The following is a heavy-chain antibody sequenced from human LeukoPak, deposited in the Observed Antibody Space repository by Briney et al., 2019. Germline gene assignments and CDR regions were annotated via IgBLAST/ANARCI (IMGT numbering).Heavy chain of an antibody. CDR2: ISSSGSTI. J-gene: IGHJ5*02. CDR1: GFTFSSYE. D-gene: IGHD3-10*01. Sequence: GGSLRLSCAASGFTFSSYEMNWVRQAPGKGLEWVSYISSSGSTIYYADSVKGRFTISRDNSKNILYLQMNSLRAGDTAVYYCAKSPYYGARNYFDPWGQGTLVTVSS. V-gene: IGHV3-48*03. CDR3: AKSPYYGARNYFDP.